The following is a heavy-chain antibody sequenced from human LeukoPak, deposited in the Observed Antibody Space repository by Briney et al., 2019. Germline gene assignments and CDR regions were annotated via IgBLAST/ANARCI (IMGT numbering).Heavy chain of an antibody. CDR1: GYTFTSYG. CDR3: TRVVGYNWNYSEGYYFDY. V-gene: IGHV1-69*13. D-gene: IGHD1-7*01. Sequence: GASVKVSCKASGYTFTSYGISWVRQAPGQGLEWMGGIIPIFGTANYAQKFQGRVTITADESTSTAYMELSSLRSEDTAVYYCTRVVGYNWNYSEGYYFDYWGQGTLVTVSS. CDR2: IIPIFGTA. J-gene: IGHJ4*02.